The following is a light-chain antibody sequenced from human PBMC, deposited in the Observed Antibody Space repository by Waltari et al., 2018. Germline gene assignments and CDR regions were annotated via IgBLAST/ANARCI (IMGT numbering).Light chain of an antibody. Sequence: QSALTQPASVSGSPGQSITLSCTGTTSDIGKYALASSYQQHPGKPPKLLIYEVTQRPPGVSNHFSGSKSGNTASLTISGLQPEDEANYYCCSFTDTSIWVFGGGTKLTVL. J-gene: IGLJ3*02. CDR1: TSDIGKYAL. CDR2: EVT. CDR3: CSFTDTSIWV. V-gene: IGLV2-23*02.